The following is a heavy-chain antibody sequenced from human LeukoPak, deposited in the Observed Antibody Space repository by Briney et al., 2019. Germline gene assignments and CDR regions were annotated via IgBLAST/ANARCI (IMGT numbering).Heavy chain of an antibody. Sequence: PGGSLRLSCAASGFTFGSYWRDWVRHPPGKGLVWVSRINNDGSSTSYADSVKGRFTISRDNAKNTLYLQMNSLRAEDTAVYYCATHNSGSPDYWGQGTLVTVSS. CDR1: GFTFGSYW. D-gene: IGHD1-26*01. CDR2: INNDGSST. CDR3: ATHNSGSPDY. V-gene: IGHV3-74*01. J-gene: IGHJ4*02.